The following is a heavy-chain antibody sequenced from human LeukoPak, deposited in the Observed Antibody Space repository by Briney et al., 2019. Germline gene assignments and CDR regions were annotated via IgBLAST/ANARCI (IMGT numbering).Heavy chain of an antibody. CDR3: ARDQGSGYSYGYGDY. J-gene: IGHJ4*02. Sequence: ASVKVSCKASGYTFTSYGISWVRQAPGQGLEWMGWISAYNGNTNYAQKLQGRVTMTTDTSTSTAYMELRSLRPDDTAVYYCARDQGSGYSYGYGDYWGQGTLVAVSS. V-gene: IGHV1-18*01. D-gene: IGHD5-18*01. CDR2: ISAYNGNT. CDR1: GYTFTSYG.